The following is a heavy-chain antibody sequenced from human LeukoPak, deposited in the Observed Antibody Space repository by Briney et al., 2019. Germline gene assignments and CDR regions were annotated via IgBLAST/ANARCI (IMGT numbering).Heavy chain of an antibody. D-gene: IGHD1-26*01. Sequence: SETLCLTCAVYGGSFSGYYWSWIRQPPGKGLEWIGEINHSGSTNYNPSLKSRVTISVDTSKNQFSLKLSSVTAADTAVYYCARVRSFSFDYWGQGTLVTVSS. V-gene: IGHV4-34*01. CDR1: GGSFSGYY. CDR2: INHSGST. J-gene: IGHJ4*02. CDR3: ARVRSFSFDY.